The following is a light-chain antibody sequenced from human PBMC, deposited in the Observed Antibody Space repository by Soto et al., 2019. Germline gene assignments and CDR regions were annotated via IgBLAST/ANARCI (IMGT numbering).Light chain of an antibody. CDR2: AAS. V-gene: IGKV1-39*01. Sequence: DIHMTQSPSSLSASVGDRVTITCRASQSISSYLNWYQQKPGKAPKLLIYAASSLQSEVPSRFSGSGSGTDCTLTISSLQPEDFATYYCPQSYSTPRTFGQGTTLEI. J-gene: IGKJ5*01. CDR3: PQSYSTPRT. CDR1: QSISSY.